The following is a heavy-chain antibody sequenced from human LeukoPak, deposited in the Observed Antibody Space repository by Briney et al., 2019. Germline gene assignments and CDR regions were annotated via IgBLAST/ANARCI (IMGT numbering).Heavy chain of an antibody. CDR2: MNSNSGNT. V-gene: IGHV1-8*01. CDR1: GYTFTSYD. D-gene: IGHD3-10*01. J-gene: IGHJ4*02. Sequence: ASVKVSCKASGYTFTSYDINWVRQATGQGLEWMGWMNSNSGNTGYAHNFHGRVTMTSNTSINTAYMKLTILTAYNTAVYYCARVGHYYGSGRDYWGQGTLVTVSS. CDR3: ARVGHYYGSGRDY.